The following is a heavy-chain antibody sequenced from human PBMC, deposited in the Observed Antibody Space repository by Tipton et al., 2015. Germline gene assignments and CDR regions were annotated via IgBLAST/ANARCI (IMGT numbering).Heavy chain of an antibody. Sequence: TLSLTCTVSGGSINMNNWWSWVRQPPGKGLEWIGEIYHSGSTNYNPSLKSRVTISVDTSKNQFSLKLSSVTAADTAVYFCARHSSLRRYFDYWGQGTLVTVSS. V-gene: IGHV4-4*01. D-gene: IGHD3-16*01. J-gene: IGHJ4*02. CDR2: IYHSGST. CDR1: GGSINMNNW. CDR3: ARHSSLRRYFDY.